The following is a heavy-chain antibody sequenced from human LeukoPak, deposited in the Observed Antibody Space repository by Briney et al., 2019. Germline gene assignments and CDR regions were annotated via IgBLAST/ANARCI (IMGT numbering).Heavy chain of an antibody. D-gene: IGHD6-6*01. Sequence: SETLSLTCAVYGGSFSGYYWSWIRQPPGKGLEWIGEINHSGSTNYNPSLKSRVTISVDTSKNQFSLKLSSVTAADTAVHYCARGGAARPRGWFDPWGQGTLVTVSS. J-gene: IGHJ5*02. CDR1: GGSFSGYY. CDR2: INHSGST. V-gene: IGHV4-34*01. CDR3: ARGGAARPRGWFDP.